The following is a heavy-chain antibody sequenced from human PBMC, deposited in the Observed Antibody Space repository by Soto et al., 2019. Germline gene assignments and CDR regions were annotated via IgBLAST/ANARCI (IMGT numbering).Heavy chain of an antibody. CDR1: GCTFSRYA. Sequence: SVKVSCKASGCTFSRYAINWVRQAPGQGLEWMGGSIPIFGKANYAQKFQGRVTITADESMSTAYMEMSSMISEDTAVYYCARVDCSGGSCYYYYGMDVWGQGTTVTVSS. J-gene: IGHJ6*02. D-gene: IGHD2-15*01. V-gene: IGHV1-69*13. CDR3: ARVDCSGGSCYYYYGMDV. CDR2: SIPIFGKA.